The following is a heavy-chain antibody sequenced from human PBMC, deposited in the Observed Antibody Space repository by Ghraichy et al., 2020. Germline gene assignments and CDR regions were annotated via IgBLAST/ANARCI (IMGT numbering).Heavy chain of an antibody. D-gene: IGHD2-2*01. CDR1: GFTFSSYW. J-gene: IGHJ5*02. CDR3: ARDYCSSTSCYGHWFDL. V-gene: IGHV3-7*01. Sequence: GGSLRLSCAASGFTFSSYWMSWVRQAPGKGLEWVANIKQDGSEKYYVDSVKGRFTISRDNAKNSLYLQMNSLRAEDTAVYYCARDYCSSTSCYGHWFDLWGQGTLVTGSS. CDR2: IKQDGSEK.